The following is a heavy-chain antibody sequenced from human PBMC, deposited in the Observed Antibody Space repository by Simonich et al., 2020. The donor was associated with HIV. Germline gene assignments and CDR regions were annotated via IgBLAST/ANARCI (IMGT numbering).Heavy chain of an antibody. CDR2: INHSGST. CDR3: ARRTGYDLDY. Sequence: QVHLQQWGAGLLKPSETLSLPCAVYGGSFSGYYWSWIRQPPGKGQEWIGEINHSGSTDYNTSLKTRVTISVDTSKNQFSLNLSSVTAADTAVYYCARRTGYDLDYWGQGTLVTVSS. D-gene: IGHD5-12*01. V-gene: IGHV4-34*01. CDR1: GGSFSGYY. J-gene: IGHJ4*02.